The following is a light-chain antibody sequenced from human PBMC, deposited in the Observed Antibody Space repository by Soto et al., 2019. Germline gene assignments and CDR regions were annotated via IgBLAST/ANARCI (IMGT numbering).Light chain of an antibody. Sequence: DIQMTQSPSTLSEYVGDRVNITCRASQSISSWLAWYQQKPGKAPKLLIYAASSLESGVPSRFSGSGSGTEFTLTIGSLQPDDFATYHCQQYNAYSLTFGQGTKVEIK. J-gene: IGKJ1*01. CDR2: AAS. CDR3: QQYNAYSLT. CDR1: QSISSW. V-gene: IGKV1-5*01.